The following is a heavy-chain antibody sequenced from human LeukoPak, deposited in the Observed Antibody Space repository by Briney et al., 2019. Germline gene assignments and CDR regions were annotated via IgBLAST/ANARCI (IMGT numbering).Heavy chain of an antibody. D-gene: IGHD1-26*01. J-gene: IGHJ4*02. Sequence: GGSLRLSCAASGFTFSNYYMSWVRQAPGKGLEWVGHIKGDGSQKYYVDSVKGRFTFSRDNAKNSLYLQMSSLRVEDTAVYYCARDPGVGTTSGFGYWGKGTLVTVSS. CDR1: GFTFSNYY. CDR2: IKGDGSQK. CDR3: ARDPGVGTTSGFGY. V-gene: IGHV3-7*03.